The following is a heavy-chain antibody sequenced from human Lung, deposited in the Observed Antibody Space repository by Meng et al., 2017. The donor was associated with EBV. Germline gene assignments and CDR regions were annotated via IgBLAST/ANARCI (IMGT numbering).Heavy chain of an antibody. V-gene: IGHV3-21*01. Sequence: EGQVVGAGGGLVGPGGSLRCSCAASGFIFNNYRMNWVRQAPGKGLEWVSVIDYGGISTYYADSVKGRFTISRDNAKNSVSLQMNNLRAEDTAVYYCVREEYDPRDFWGQGTLVTVSS. D-gene: IGHD3-16*01. J-gene: IGHJ4*02. CDR1: GFIFNNYR. CDR3: VREEYDPRDF. CDR2: IDYGGIST.